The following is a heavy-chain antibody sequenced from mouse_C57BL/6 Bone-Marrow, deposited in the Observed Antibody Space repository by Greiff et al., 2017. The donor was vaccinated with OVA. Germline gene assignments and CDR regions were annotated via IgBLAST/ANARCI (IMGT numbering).Heavy chain of an antibody. CDR1: GFTFSSYA. V-gene: IGHV5-4*01. CDR2: ISDGGSYT. Sequence: EVHLVESGGGLVKPGGSLKLSCAASGFTFSSYAMSWVRQTPEKRLEWVATISDGGSYTYYPDNVKGRFTISRDNAKNNLYLQMSHLKSEDTAMYYCARDRRSSYYYWYCDVWGTGTTVTVSS. D-gene: IGHD1-1*01. CDR3: ARDRRSSYYYWYCDV. J-gene: IGHJ1*03.